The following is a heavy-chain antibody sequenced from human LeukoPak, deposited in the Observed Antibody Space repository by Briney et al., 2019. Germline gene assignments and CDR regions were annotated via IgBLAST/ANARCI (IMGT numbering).Heavy chain of an antibody. CDR2: IYYSGST. J-gene: IGHJ5*02. D-gene: IGHD3-22*01. CDR1: GGSISSSSYY. V-gene: IGHV4-39*02. CDR3: ARETSMIVVVRENWFDP. Sequence: SETLSLTCTVSGGSISSSSYYWGWIRQPPGKGLEWIGSIYYSGSTYYNPSLKSRVTVSVDTSKNQFSLKLSSVTAADTAVYYCARETSMIVVVRENWFDPWGQGTLVTVSS.